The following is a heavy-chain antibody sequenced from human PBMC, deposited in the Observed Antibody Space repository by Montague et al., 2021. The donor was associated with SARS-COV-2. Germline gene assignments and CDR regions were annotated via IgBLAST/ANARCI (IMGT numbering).Heavy chain of an antibody. D-gene: IGHD3-3*01. V-gene: IGHV4-59*01. J-gene: IGHJ6*02. Sequence: SGTLSLTCTVSGGSISSYYWSWIRQPPRKGLEWIGYIYYSGSTNYNPSLKSRVTISVDTSKNQFSLKLSSVTAADTAVYYCARDRRFLEWPGLYYYYGMDVWGQGTTVTVSS. CDR3: ARDRRFLEWPGLYYYYGMDV. CDR1: GGSISSYY. CDR2: IYYSGST.